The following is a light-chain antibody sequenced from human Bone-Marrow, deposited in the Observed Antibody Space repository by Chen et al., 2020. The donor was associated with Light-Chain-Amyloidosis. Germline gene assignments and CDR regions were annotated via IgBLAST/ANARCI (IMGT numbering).Light chain of an antibody. J-gene: IGLJ2*01. Sequence: SYELTQPPSVSVSPGHTARITCSGDDLPTKYAYWYQQKPGQAPVLVIHRDTERPSGISERFSGSSSGTTATLNISGVQAEDEADYHCQSADSSGTYEVICGGGTKLTVL. CDR3: QSADSSGTYEVI. CDR2: RDT. CDR1: DLPTKY. V-gene: IGLV3-25*03.